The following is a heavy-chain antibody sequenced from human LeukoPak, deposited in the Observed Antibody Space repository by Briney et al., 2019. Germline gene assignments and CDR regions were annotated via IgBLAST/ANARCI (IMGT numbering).Heavy chain of an antibody. CDR3: AIGRRYYGSGFPGRWFDP. D-gene: IGHD3-10*01. CDR2: INHSGST. CDR1: GGSFSGYY. V-gene: IGHV4-34*01. Sequence: SETLSLTCAVYGGSFSGYYWSWIRQPPGKGLEWIGEINHSGSTNYNPSLKSRVTISVDTSKNQFSLKLSSVTAADTAVYYCAIGRRYYGSGFPGRWFDPWGQGTLVTVSS. J-gene: IGHJ5*02.